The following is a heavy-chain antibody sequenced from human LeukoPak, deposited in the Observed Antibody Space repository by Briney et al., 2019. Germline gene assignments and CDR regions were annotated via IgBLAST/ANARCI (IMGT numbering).Heavy chain of an antibody. CDR1: GYNFGTYW. D-gene: IGHD3-22*01. Sequence: GESLKISCKGSGYNFGTYWIGWVRQMPGKGLEWMGIIYPGDSDTRYSPSFQGQVTISVDKSIGTAHLQWSSLKASDTAMYYCARQTRGSGYYTGAFDIWGQGTMVTVCS. CDR3: ARQTRGSGYYTGAFDI. CDR2: IYPGDSDT. V-gene: IGHV5-51*01. J-gene: IGHJ3*02.